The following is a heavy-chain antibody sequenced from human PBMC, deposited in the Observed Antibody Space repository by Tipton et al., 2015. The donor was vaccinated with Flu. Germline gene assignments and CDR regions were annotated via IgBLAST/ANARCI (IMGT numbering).Heavy chain of an antibody. V-gene: IGHV4-39*07. J-gene: IGHJ4*02. CDR3: ATTTYFYGSGSHDY. D-gene: IGHD3-10*01. Sequence: GLVKPSETLSLTCGVSGDSIRSSNYYWGWIRQPPGKGLEWIGNTFHSGNTYVNPSLKSRVTISVDTSKNQFSLKLSSVTAADTAVYYCATTTYFYGSGSHDYWGQGTLVTVSS. CDR2: TFHSGNT. CDR1: GDSIRSSNYY.